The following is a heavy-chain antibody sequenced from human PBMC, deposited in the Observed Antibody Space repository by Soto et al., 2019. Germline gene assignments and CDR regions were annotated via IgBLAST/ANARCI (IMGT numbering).Heavy chain of an antibody. Sequence: GGSLRLSCAASGFTFSNAWMNWVRQAPGKGLERVGRIKSKTDGGTTDYAAPVKGRFTISRDDSKNTLYLQMNSLKTEDTAVYYCTTTPYGSGSYYNFFYFLSFHSYDMDVWGQGTTVTVSS. V-gene: IGHV3-15*07. CDR3: TTTPYGSGSYYNFFYFLSFHSYDMDV. J-gene: IGHJ6*02. CDR2: IKSKTDGGTT. CDR1: GFTFSNAW. D-gene: IGHD3-10*01.